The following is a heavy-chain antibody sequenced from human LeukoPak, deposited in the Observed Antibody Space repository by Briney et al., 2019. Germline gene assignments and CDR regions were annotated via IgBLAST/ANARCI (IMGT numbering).Heavy chain of an antibody. V-gene: IGHV3-9*01. J-gene: IGHJ4*02. Sequence: GGSLRLSCAASGFTFDDYAMHWVRQAPGKGLEWVSGISWNSGSIGYADSVKGRFTISRDNAKNSLYLQMNSLRAEDTAVYYCARDIPAPGICFDYWGRGTLVTVSS. CDR3: ARDIPAPGICFDY. D-gene: IGHD6-13*01. CDR1: GFTFDDYA. CDR2: ISWNSGSI.